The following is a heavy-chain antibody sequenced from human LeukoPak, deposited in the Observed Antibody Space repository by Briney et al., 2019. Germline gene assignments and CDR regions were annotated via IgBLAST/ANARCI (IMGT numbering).Heavy chain of an antibody. CDR1: GFTFSSYA. D-gene: IGHD2-21*02. CDR2: ISGSGDST. Sequence: GGSLRLSCAASGFTFSSYAMSWVRQAPGKGLEWVSSISGSGDSTFYADSVKGRFSISRDNSKNTLYLQVNGLRTEDTAVYYCAKDRLLNCRGDCYIFDYWGQGTVVTVSS. J-gene: IGHJ4*02. V-gene: IGHV3-23*01. CDR3: AKDRLLNCRGDCYIFDY.